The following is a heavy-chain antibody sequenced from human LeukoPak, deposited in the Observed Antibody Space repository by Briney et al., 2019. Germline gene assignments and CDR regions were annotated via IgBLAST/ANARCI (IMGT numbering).Heavy chain of an antibody. Sequence: SGGSLRLSCAASGFTFSSYWMHWVRQAPGKGLVWVSRINNDGSSTNYAASVKGRFTISRDNAKNMLDLQMNSLRAEDTAVYYCARVISRYCGGDCYASDYFDYWGQGNLVTVSS. V-gene: IGHV3-74*01. D-gene: IGHD2-21*02. CDR1: GFTFSSYW. CDR3: ARVISRYCGGDCYASDYFDY. CDR2: INNDGSST. J-gene: IGHJ4*02.